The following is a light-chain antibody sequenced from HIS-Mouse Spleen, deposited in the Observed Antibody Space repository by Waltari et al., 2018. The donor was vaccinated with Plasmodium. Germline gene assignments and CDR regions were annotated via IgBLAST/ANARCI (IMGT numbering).Light chain of an antibody. V-gene: IGLV3-10*01. CDR3: YSTDSSGNHRV. J-gene: IGLJ3*02. Sequence: SYELTQPPSVSVSPGQTASITCSGDALPKKYAYWYQQKSGQAPVLVNYGGSKRPSGIPERFAGSSSGTMATLTISGAQVEDEADYYCYSTDSSGNHRVFGGGTKLTVL. CDR1: ALPKKY. CDR2: GGS.